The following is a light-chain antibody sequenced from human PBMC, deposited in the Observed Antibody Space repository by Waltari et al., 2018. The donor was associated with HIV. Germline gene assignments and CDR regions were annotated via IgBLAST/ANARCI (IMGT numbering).Light chain of an antibody. CDR1: SSNIGAGYD. V-gene: IGLV1-40*01. Sequence: QSVLTQPPSVSGAPGQRVTISCTGSSSNIGAGYDVPWYEQLPGAAPNLLIYGYRHRLSGVPDRVSGSKSGTSASLAITGLQAEDEADYYCQSYDSALSGWVFGGGTKLTVL. CDR3: QSYDSALSGWV. CDR2: GYR. J-gene: IGLJ3*02.